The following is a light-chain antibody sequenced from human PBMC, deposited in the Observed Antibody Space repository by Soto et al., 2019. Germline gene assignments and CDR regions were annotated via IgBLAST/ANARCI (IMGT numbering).Light chain of an antibody. CDR2: WAS. CDR1: QSVFYTSNSRNY. Sequence: DIVMTQSPDSLAVSLGERATINCKSSQSVFYTSNSRNYLAWYQQRPGQAPKLLISWASTREVGVPDRFSGSGSGTEFTLTISGLQADDVAFYYCQHYYSIPLTFGARTKVEIK. CDR3: QHYYSIPLT. V-gene: IGKV4-1*01. J-gene: IGKJ4*01.